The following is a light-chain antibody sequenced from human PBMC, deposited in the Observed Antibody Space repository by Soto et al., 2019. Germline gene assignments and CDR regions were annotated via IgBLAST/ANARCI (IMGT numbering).Light chain of an antibody. J-gene: IGKJ4*01. CDR3: QQYNNWPPLT. V-gene: IGKV3-15*01. CDR1: QSVSNN. CDR2: GAS. Sequence: IVLAQTPGTLSLYPGERATLSCRTSQSVSNNYLAWYQQKPGQAPRLLIYGASTRATGIPARFSGSGSGTEFTLTISSLQSVDFAVYYCQQYNNWPPLTFGGGTKVDIK.